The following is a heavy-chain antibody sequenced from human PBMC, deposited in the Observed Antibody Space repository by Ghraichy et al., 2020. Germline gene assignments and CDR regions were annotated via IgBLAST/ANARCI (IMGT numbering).Heavy chain of an antibody. CDR2: FYHSGIT. V-gene: IGHV4-38-2*01. CDR1: GYSISSGYY. CDR3: ARSPGTSAWYGSRFDP. Sequence: SETLSLTCAVSGYSISSGYYWGWSRQPPGKGLEWIGSFYHSGITYYNPSLKSRVTISVDTTKNQFSLKLSSVTAADTAVYYCARSPGTSAWYGSRFDPWGQGTLVTVSS. D-gene: IGHD6-19*01. J-gene: IGHJ5*02.